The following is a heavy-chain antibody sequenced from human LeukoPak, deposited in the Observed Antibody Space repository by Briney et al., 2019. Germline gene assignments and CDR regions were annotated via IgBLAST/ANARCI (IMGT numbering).Heavy chain of an antibody. D-gene: IGHD3-9*01. J-gene: IGHJ6*04. Sequence: ASVKLSCKASGYTFTSYGISWVRQAPGQGLEWMGWICTYNSNTNYAQKLQGRVTMTTATATSTAYMELRSLRSDDTAVYYCARDQFPEYYDILTGYYYGMDVWGKGTTVTVSS. V-gene: IGHV1-18*04. CDR1: GYTFTSYG. CDR2: ICTYNSNT. CDR3: ARDQFPEYYDILTGYYYGMDV.